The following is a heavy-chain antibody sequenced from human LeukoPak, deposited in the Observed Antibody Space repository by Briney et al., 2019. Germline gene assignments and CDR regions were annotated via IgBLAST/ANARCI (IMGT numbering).Heavy chain of an antibody. J-gene: IGHJ6*02. CDR1: GFTFSSYA. Sequence: PGGSLRLSCAASGFTFSSYAMSWVRQAPGKGLEWVSAISGSGGSTYYADSVKGRFTISRDNSKNTLYLQMNSLRAEDTAVYYCAKVLRRYCSGGSCYGMDVWGQGTTVTVSS. CDR3: AKVLRRYCSGGSCYGMDV. D-gene: IGHD2-15*01. V-gene: IGHV3-23*01. CDR2: ISGSGGST.